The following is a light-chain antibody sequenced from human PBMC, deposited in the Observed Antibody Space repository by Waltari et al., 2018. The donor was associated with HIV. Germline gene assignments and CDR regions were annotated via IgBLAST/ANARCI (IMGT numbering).Light chain of an antibody. CDR2: DAS. CDR3: QQFNSYPLT. J-gene: IGKJ4*01. Sequence: AIQFTQSPSSLSASVGDRVTITCRASQGISSALAWYQQKLGKAPKLLIYDASNLESGVPSRFSGSGSGTDFTLTISSLQPEDFATYYCQQFNSYPLTFGGGTKVEIK. CDR1: QGISSA. V-gene: IGKV1-13*02.